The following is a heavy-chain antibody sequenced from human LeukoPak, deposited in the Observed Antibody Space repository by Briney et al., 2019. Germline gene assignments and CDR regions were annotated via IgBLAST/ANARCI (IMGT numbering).Heavy chain of an antibody. J-gene: IGHJ5*02. CDR2: VYHSGTA. V-gene: IGHV4-38-2*01. D-gene: IGHD5/OR15-5a*01. CDR3: ARGGSTRSGGFDP. Sequence: PSETLSLTCAASNFSITSGHYWAWIRQPPGKGLEWIGSVYHSGTAYYNPSLKSRILVSVDTSKNELSLTLTSVIAADTAVYYCARGGSTRSGGFDPWGQGTLVSVSS. CDR1: NFSITSGHY.